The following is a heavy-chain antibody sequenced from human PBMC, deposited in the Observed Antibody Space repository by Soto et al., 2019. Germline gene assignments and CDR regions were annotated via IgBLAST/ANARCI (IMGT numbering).Heavy chain of an antibody. J-gene: IGHJ4*02. V-gene: IGHV1-3*01. Sequence: ASVKVSCKASGYTFTSYAMHWVRQAPGQRLEWMGWINAGNGNTKYSQKFQGRVTITRDTSKNQFSLKLSSVTAADTAVYYCARAAESYYDFWSGYPFDYWGQGTLVTVSS. CDR2: INAGNGNT. D-gene: IGHD3-3*01. CDR1: GYTFTSYA. CDR3: ARAAESYYDFWSGYPFDY.